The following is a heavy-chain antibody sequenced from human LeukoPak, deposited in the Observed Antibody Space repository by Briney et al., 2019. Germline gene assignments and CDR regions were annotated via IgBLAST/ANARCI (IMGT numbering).Heavy chain of an antibody. CDR3: AREGDWNFDL. CDR2: VKQDGSEK. Sequence: GGSLRLSCAASGFTFSTYWMSWVRQAPGKGLEWVANVKQDGSEKYYVDSVKGRFTISRDNAKNSLYVQMNSLTVEDTAVYYCAREGDWNFDLWGRGTLVTVSS. CDR1: GFTFSTYW. J-gene: IGHJ2*01. V-gene: IGHV3-7*01.